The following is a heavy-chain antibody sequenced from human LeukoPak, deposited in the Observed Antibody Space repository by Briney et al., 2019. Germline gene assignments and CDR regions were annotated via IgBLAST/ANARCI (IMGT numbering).Heavy chain of an antibody. CDR1: GGSISSYS. J-gene: IGHJ5*02. V-gene: IGHV4-4*07. Sequence: SETLSLTCTVSGGSISSYSWSWIRQPAGKGLEWIGRVYTSGSTNYNPSLKSRVTISVDTSKKQFSLKLSSVTAADTAVYYCAREKIGYYDGSGRGWFDPWGQGTLVTVSS. D-gene: IGHD3-22*01. CDR3: AREKIGYYDGSGRGWFDP. CDR2: VYTSGST.